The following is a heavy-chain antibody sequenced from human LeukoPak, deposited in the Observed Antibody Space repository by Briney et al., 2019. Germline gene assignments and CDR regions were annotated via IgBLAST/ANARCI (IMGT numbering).Heavy chain of an antibody. V-gene: IGHV4-34*01. Sequence: PSETLSLTCAVYGGSFSGYYWSWIRQPPGNGLEWIGEINHSGSTNYNPSLKSRVTISVDTSKNQFSLKLSSVTAADTAVYYCARATSSIAARNFDYWGQGTLVTVSS. CDR1: GGSFSGYY. CDR3: ARATSSIAARNFDY. CDR2: INHSGST. D-gene: IGHD6-6*01. J-gene: IGHJ4*02.